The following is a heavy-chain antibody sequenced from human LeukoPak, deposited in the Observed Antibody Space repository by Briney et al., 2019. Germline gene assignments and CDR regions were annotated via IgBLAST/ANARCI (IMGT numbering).Heavy chain of an antibody. D-gene: IGHD2-8*01. CDR1: GGSVSSGSYY. Sequence: SETLSLTCTVSGGSVSSGSYYWSWIRQPPGKGLEWIGYIYNSGSTDYDPSLKSRVTISVDTSKNQLSLNLSTVTAADTAVYYCARVPLYARTGGGHDAFDIWGQGTMVTVSS. J-gene: IGHJ3*02. CDR3: ARVPLYARTGGGHDAFDI. CDR2: IYNSGST. V-gene: IGHV4-61*01.